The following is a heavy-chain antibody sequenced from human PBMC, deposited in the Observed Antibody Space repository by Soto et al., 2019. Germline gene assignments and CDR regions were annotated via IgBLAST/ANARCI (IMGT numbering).Heavy chain of an antibody. D-gene: IGHD5-18*01. Sequence: GSGPTLVNPTQTLTLTCTLSGFSISADGVGVGWFRQSPEKAPEWLALIYWDDDKRYNTSLTPRLTITKDTFRNQVVLSMIDMDPVDTATYYCAHRPRGYSYHFDYWGQGTLVTVSS. V-gene: IGHV2-5*02. CDR1: GFSISADGVG. J-gene: IGHJ4*02. CDR3: AHRPRGYSYHFDY. CDR2: IYWDDDK.